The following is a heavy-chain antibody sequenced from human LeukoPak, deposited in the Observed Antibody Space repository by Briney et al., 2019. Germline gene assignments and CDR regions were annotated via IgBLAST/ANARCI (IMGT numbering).Heavy chain of an antibody. Sequence: GGSLRLSCAASGFTVSSNCMSWVRQAPGKGPEWVSVIYSGGSTYYADSVKGRFTISRDNSKNTLYLQMNSLRAEDTAVYYCARDRADSSSWYYYYYYYGMDVWGQGTTVTVSS. CDR3: ARDRADSSSWYYYYYYYGMDV. CDR1: GFTVSSNC. CDR2: IYSGGST. D-gene: IGHD6-13*01. V-gene: IGHV3-66*01. J-gene: IGHJ6*02.